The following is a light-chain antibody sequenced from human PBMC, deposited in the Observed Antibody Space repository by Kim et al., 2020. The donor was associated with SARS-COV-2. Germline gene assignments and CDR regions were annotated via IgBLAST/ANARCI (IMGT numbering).Light chain of an antibody. CDR3: CSYAGSGIVV. V-gene: IGLV2-23*02. CDR2: EVS. CDR1: NSDVGYYNL. J-gene: IGLJ2*01. Sequence: GQSITISCTGTNSDVGYYNLVSWYQQHPSKVPKLLIYEVSKRTSAVSSRFSGSKSGYTASLTISGLQAEDEADYYCCSYAGSGIVVFGGGTQLTVL.